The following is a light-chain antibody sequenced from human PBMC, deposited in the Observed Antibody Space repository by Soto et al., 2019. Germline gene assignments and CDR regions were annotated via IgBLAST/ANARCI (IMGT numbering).Light chain of an antibody. CDR1: QSVSSNY. V-gene: IGKV3-20*01. J-gene: IGKJ1*01. Sequence: EIVLTQSPGTLSLSPGESATLSCRASQSVSSNYVAWYQKKPGQAPILLIFAASSSATVLPDRFSGSGSRTDSTLTISRLEPEDVAVYYCQHYTSSPLTFGQGTKVEIK. CDR3: QHYTSSPLT. CDR2: AAS.